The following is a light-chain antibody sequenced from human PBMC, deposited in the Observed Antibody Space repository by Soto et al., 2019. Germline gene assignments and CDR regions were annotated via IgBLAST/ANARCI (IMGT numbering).Light chain of an antibody. CDR2: YAS. V-gene: IGKV3-15*01. J-gene: IGKJ4*02. CDR1: QNIARK. Sequence: EIVMTQSPVILSVSPGERATLSCRASQNIARKLAWYQQKRGQAPRLLIYYASTRATGIPARFSGSGSGTEFTQTISSLQYEDFAVYYCHQYNDWPPVTFGRGTTGDMK. CDR3: HQYNDWPPVT.